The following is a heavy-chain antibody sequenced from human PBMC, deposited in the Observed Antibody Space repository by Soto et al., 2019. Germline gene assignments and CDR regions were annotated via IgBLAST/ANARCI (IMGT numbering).Heavy chain of an antibody. Sequence: WGSLRLSCAASGFTYSTYTMHWVRQAPGKGLEWVAVISYDGNNKFYADSVKGRFTISRDNSKNTLYLQMNSLRAEDTAVYYCAKPPFPLELLFSWFDPWGQGTLVTVSS. V-gene: IGHV3-30-3*01. CDR2: ISYDGNNK. J-gene: IGHJ5*02. D-gene: IGHD1-7*01. CDR3: AKPPFPLELLFSWFDP. CDR1: GFTYSTYT.